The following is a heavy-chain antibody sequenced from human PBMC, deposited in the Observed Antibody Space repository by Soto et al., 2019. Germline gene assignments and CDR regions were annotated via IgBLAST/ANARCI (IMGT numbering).Heavy chain of an antibody. J-gene: IGHJ4*02. CDR2: ISGSGGST. Sequence: PGGSLRLSCAASGFTFSSYAMSWVRQAPGKGLEWVPAISGSGGSTYYADSVKGRFTISRDNSKNTLYLQMNSLRAEDTAVYYCAKAPDLYYDFWSGYHLTFDYWGQGTLVTVSS. V-gene: IGHV3-23*01. CDR3: AKAPDLYYDFWSGYHLTFDY. D-gene: IGHD3-3*01. CDR1: GFTFSSYA.